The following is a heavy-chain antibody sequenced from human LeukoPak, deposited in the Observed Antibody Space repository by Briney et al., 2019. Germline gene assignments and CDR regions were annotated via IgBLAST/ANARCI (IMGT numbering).Heavy chain of an antibody. J-gene: IGHJ4*02. CDR2: IHSSGST. CDR1: GFAVSTNY. CDR3: AKTLFFDC. V-gene: IGHV3-53*01. Sequence: PGESLRLSCAASGFAVSTNYMNWVRQAPGRRLEWVSIIHSSGSTFYADSVKGRFTISRDNSKNTVYLQMDTLRAEDTAVYYCAKTLFFDCWGQGTLVTVSS.